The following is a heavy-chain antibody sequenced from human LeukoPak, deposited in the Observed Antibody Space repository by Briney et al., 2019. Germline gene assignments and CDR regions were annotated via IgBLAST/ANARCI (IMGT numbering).Heavy chain of an antibody. V-gene: IGHV3-48*03. CDR3: VSAYGGLLDY. J-gene: IGHJ4*02. D-gene: IGHD3-16*01. CDR1: GVTFKSYK. Sequence: GGSQRLLCEASGVTFKSYKMKSGRQAPGKGLEWISYINSGGNVIYYADSVKGRFTISRNKAKKSLYLQMNSLRVEDTAFYYCVSAYGGLLDYWREKTLVSVSS. CDR2: INSGGNVI.